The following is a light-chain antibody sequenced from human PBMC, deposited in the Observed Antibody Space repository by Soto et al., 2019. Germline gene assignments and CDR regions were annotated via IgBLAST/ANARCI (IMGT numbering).Light chain of an antibody. J-gene: IGLJ3*02. CDR2: FNTDGSH. Sequence: QLVLTQSPSASASLGASVKLTCTLSSGHSNYAIAWHQQQPEKGPRFLMKFNTDGSHSKGDGIPDRFSGSSSGAERYLTISSLQSEDEADYYCQTWDTGIWVFGGGTKVTVL. CDR1: SGHSNYA. CDR3: QTWDTGIWV. V-gene: IGLV4-69*01.